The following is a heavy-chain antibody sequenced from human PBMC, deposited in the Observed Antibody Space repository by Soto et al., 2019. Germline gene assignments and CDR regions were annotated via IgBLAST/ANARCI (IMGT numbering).Heavy chain of an antibody. Sequence: GGSLRLSCAASGFTFSSYSMNWVRQAPGKGLEWVSSISSSSSYIYYADSVKGRFTISRDNAKNSLYLQMDSLRAEDTAVYYCARDLLPWCSGGSCPSNGFDVWGQVTTVSVSS. CDR2: ISSSSSYI. D-gene: IGHD2-15*01. CDR3: ARDLLPWCSGGSCPSNGFDV. J-gene: IGHJ6*02. CDR1: GFTFSSYS. V-gene: IGHV3-21*01.